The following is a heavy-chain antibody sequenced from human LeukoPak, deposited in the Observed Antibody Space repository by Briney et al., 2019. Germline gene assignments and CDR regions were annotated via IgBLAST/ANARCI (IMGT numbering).Heavy chain of an antibody. CDR3: AKDLRGYSSSLGLDY. D-gene: IGHD6-6*01. V-gene: IGHV3-30*02. Sequence: PGGSLRLSCAASGFTFSSYGMHWVRQAPGKGLEWVAFIRYDGSNKYYADSVKGRFTISRDNSKNTLYLQMNSLRAEDMAVYYCAKDLRGYSSSLGLDYWGQGTLVTVSS. J-gene: IGHJ4*02. CDR1: GFTFSSYG. CDR2: IRYDGSNK.